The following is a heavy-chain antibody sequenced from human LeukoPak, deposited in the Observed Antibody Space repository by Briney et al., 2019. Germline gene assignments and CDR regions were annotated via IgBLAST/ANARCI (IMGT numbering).Heavy chain of an antibody. CDR2: ISSSSSYI. D-gene: IGHD6-13*01. Sequence: GRSLRLSCAASGFTFSSYSMNWVRQAPGKGLEWVSSISSSSSYIYYADSVKGRFTISRDNAKNSLYLQMNSLRAEDTAVYYCAREARGFIAAAGTADYWGQGTLVTVSS. CDR1: GFTFSSYS. J-gene: IGHJ4*02. CDR3: AREARGFIAAAGTADY. V-gene: IGHV3-21*01.